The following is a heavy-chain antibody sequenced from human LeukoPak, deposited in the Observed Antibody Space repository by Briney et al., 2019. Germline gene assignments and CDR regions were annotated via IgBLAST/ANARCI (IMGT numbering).Heavy chain of an antibody. CDR1: GFTFSSYA. V-gene: IGHV3-30-3*01. CDR3: ARGTNTAMGVDN. D-gene: IGHD5-18*01. Sequence: GGSLRLSCAASGFTFSSYAMHWVRQAPGKGLEWVAVISYDGSNKYYADSVKGRFTISRDNSKNTLYLQMNSLRAEDTAVYYCARGTNTAMGVDNWGQGTLVTVSS. CDR2: ISYDGSNK. J-gene: IGHJ4*02.